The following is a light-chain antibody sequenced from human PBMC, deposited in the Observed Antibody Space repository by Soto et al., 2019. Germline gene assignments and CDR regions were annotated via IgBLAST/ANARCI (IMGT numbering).Light chain of an antibody. CDR1: QSVSSNY. J-gene: IGKJ2*01. V-gene: IGKV3-20*01. CDR2: GAS. Sequence: EIVLTQPPGTMSLSPGERATLACRASQSVSSNYLAWYQQKPGQAPRLLIYGASSRATGIPDRFSGSGSGTDFTLTISRLEPEDFAVYYCQQYGGSSLYTFGQGTKLEIK. CDR3: QQYGGSSLYT.